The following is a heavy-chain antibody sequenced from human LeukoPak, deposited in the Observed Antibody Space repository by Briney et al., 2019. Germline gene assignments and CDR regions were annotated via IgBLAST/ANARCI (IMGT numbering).Heavy chain of an antibody. CDR3: ATGIKATQKTFDS. J-gene: IGHJ4*02. CDR2: INTDGSST. CDR1: GFTFSSYW. V-gene: IGHV3-74*01. Sequence: GGSLRLSCAASGFTFSSYWMHWVRQAPGKGLMWVSRINTDGSSTTYADSVKGRFTISRDNAKNTVYLQMHSLRAEDTAIYYCATGIKATQKTFDSWSQGTLVTVSS. D-gene: IGHD1-14*01.